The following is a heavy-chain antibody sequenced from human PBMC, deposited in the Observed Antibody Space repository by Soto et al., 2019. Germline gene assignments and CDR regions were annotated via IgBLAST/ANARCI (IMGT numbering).Heavy chain of an antibody. CDR1: GFTFSSYW. V-gene: IGHV3-7*05. D-gene: IGHD3-10*01. CDR2: IKQDGSEK. CDR3: ARPILWFGELLEAFDY. J-gene: IGHJ4*02. Sequence: GGSLRLSCAASGFTFSSYWMSWVRQAPGKGLEWVANIKQDGSEKYYVDSVKGRFTISRDNAKNSLYLQMNSLRAEDTAVYYCARPILWFGELLEAFDYWGQGTLLTVSS.